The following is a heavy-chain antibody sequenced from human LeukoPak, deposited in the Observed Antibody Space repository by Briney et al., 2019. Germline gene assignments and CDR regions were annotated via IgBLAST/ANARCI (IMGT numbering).Heavy chain of an antibody. CDR1: GFTFSSYW. Sequence: GSLRLSCAASGFTFSSYWMSWVRQAPGKGLEWVANIKQDGGEKYYVDSVKGRFTISRDNAKNSLYLQMNSLRAEDTAVYYCARVGADSVTTSEGSEFDPWGQGTLVTVSS. V-gene: IGHV3-7*01. CDR2: IKQDGGEK. CDR3: ARVGADSVTTSEGSEFDP. D-gene: IGHD4-17*01. J-gene: IGHJ5*02.